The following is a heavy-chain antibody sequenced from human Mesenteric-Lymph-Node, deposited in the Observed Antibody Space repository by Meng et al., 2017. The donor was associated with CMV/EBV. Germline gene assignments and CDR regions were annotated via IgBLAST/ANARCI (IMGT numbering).Heavy chain of an antibody. V-gene: IGHV3-74*01. D-gene: IGHD2-2*01. Sequence: GESLKISCAASGFTFSSYWMHWVRQAPGKGLVWVSRINSDGSSTSYADSEKGRFSSTRDNAKNTLYLQMNSLRAEDTAVYYCTRVSCSSTSCSTIDYWGQGTLVTVSS. CDR2: INSDGSST. CDR3: TRVSCSSTSCSTIDY. CDR1: GFTFSSYW. J-gene: IGHJ4*02.